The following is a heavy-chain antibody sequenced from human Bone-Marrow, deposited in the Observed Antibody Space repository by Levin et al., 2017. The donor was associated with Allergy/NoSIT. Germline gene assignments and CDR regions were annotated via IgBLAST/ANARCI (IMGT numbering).Heavy chain of an antibody. CDR3: ERDRVIVGTTNYFYGMDV. V-gene: IGHV4-59*01. D-gene: IGHD1-26*01. CDR1: GGSISSYY. Sequence: SQTLSLTCTVSGGSISSYYWSWIRQPPGKGLEWIGYIYYIGSTNYNPSLKSRVTISVDTSKNQFSLRLSSVTAADTAVYYCERDRVIVGTTNYFYGMDVWGQGTTVTVSS. J-gene: IGHJ6*02. CDR2: IYYIGST.